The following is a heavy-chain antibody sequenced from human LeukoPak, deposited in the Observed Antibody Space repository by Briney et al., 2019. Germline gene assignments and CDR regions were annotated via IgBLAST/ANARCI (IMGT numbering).Heavy chain of an antibody. Sequence: GASVKVSCKASGYTFTSYDINWVRQATAQGLEWMGWMNPNSGNTGYAQKFQGRVTITRNTSISTAYMELSSLRSEDTAVYYCARVFKSQGIDPWGQGTLVTVSS. CDR1: GYTFTSYD. CDR2: MNPNSGNT. V-gene: IGHV1-8*03. J-gene: IGHJ5*02. D-gene: IGHD2-21*01. CDR3: ARVFKSQGIDP.